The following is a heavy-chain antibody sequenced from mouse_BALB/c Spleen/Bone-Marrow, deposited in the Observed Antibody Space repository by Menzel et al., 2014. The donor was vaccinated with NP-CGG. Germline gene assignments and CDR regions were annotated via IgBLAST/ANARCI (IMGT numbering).Heavy chain of an antibody. CDR3: ARRDYAMDY. J-gene: IGHJ4*01. Sequence: VQLVESGAELARPGTSVKVSCKASGYAFTNYLIEWVKQRPGQGLEWIGVINPGSGGTNYNEKFKGKATLTADKSSSTAYMQLSSLTSYDSAVYFCARRDYAMDYWGQGTSVTVSS. CDR2: INPGSGGT. CDR1: GYAFTNYL. V-gene: IGHV1-54*01.